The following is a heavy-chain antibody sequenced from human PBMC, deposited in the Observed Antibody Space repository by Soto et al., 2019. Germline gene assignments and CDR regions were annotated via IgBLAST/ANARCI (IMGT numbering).Heavy chain of an antibody. J-gene: IGHJ3*02. Sequence: GGSLRLSCAASGFTFSSYSMNWVRQAPGKGLEWVSSISSSSSYIYYADSVKGRFTISRDNAKNSLYLQMNSLRAEDTAVYYCARDSSWVEFGEPQPDAFDIWGQGTMVTVSS. CDR1: GFTFSSYS. CDR3: ARDSSWVEFGEPQPDAFDI. D-gene: IGHD3-10*01. V-gene: IGHV3-21*01. CDR2: ISSSSSYI.